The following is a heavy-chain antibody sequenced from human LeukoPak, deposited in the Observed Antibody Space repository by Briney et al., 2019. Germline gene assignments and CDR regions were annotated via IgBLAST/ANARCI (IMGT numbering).Heavy chain of an antibody. CDR1: GFTFSSYA. Sequence: GGSLRHSCAASGFTFSSYAMSWVRQAPGKGLEWVSAISGSGGSTYYADSVKGRFTISRDNSKNTLYLQMNSLRAEDTAVYYCAKTTMIVRWFDPWGQGTLVTVSS. CDR3: AKTTMIVRWFDP. J-gene: IGHJ5*02. V-gene: IGHV3-23*01. CDR2: ISGSGGST. D-gene: IGHD3-22*01.